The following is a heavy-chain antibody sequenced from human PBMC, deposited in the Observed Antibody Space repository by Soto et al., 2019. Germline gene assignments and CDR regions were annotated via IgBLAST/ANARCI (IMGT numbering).Heavy chain of an antibody. Sequence: PGGSLRLSCAASGFTFSSYAMSWVRQAPGKGLEWVSAISGSGGSTYYADSVKGRFTISRDNSKNTLYLQMNSLRAEDTALYYCAKGQYDFWSGPHFDYWGQGTLVTVSS. CDR1: GFTFSSYA. D-gene: IGHD3-3*01. V-gene: IGHV3-23*01. CDR3: AKGQYDFWSGPHFDY. J-gene: IGHJ4*02. CDR2: ISGSGGST.